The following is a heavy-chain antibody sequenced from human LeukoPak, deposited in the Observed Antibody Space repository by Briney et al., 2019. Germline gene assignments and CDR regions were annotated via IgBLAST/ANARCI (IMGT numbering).Heavy chain of an antibody. CDR2: IIPILGIA. CDR3: ARDVDTPWAFDY. D-gene: IGHD5-18*01. CDR1: GGTFSSYA. V-gene: IGHV1-69*04. J-gene: IGHJ4*02. Sequence: SVKVSCKASGGTFSSYAISWVRQAPGQGLEWMGRIIPILGIADYAQKFQGRVTITADKSTSTAYMELSSLRSEDTAVYYCARDVDTPWAFDYWGQGTLVTVSS.